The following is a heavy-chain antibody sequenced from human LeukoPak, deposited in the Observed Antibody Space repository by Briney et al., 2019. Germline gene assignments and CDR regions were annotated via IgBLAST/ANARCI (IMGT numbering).Heavy chain of an antibody. J-gene: IGHJ6*03. Sequence: GESLKISCAASGFTFSNYGMNWVRQAPGKGLEWVSSISSSSSYIYYADSVKGRFTISRDNAKNSLYLQMNSLRAEDTAVYCCAKSSGWNYYYYYMDVWGKGTTVIASS. V-gene: IGHV3-21*01. CDR1: GFTFSNYG. CDR2: ISSSSSYI. D-gene: IGHD6-19*01. CDR3: AKSSGWNYYYYYMDV.